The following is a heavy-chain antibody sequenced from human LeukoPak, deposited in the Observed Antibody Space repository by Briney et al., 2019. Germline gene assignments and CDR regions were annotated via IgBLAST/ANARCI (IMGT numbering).Heavy chain of an antibody. CDR3: VRAVEYYYDSSGYAVDY. CDR2: ISSSSSNI. D-gene: IGHD3-22*01. Sequence: GGSLRLSCAASGFTFARYSMNWVRQAPGKGLEWVSSISSSSSNIYYAHSVTGRFTISRDNAKNSLYLQMNSLRAEDTAVYYCVRAVEYYYDSSGYAVDYWGQGTLVTVSS. J-gene: IGHJ4*02. CDR1: GFTFARYS. V-gene: IGHV3-21*01.